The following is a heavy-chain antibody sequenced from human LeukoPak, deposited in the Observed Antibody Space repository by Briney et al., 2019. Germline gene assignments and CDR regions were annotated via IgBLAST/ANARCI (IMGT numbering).Heavy chain of an antibody. CDR3: ARVAWGNDAFDI. Sequence: GFLRLSCAASGFTFSSYWMSWVRQAPGKGLEWVANIKQDGSEKYYVDSVKGRFTISRDNAKNSLYLQMNSLRAEDTAVYYCARVAWGNDAFDIWGQGTMVTVSS. CDR2: IKQDGSEK. J-gene: IGHJ3*02. D-gene: IGHD3-16*01. CDR1: GFTFSSYW. V-gene: IGHV3-7*01.